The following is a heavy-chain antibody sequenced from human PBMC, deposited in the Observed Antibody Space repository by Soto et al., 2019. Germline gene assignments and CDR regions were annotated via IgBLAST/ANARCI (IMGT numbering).Heavy chain of an antibody. D-gene: IGHD6-6*01. Sequence: QVQLQESGPGLVKPSETLSLTCTVSGCSISSYYWSCIRQPDGKGLEWIGRIYTSGSTNYNPSLKSRVTMSVDTSKHQFSLKLSPVTAADTAVYYCARDSREQLVYYYYGMDVWGQGTTVTVSS. CDR1: GCSISSYY. CDR2: IYTSGST. CDR3: ARDSREQLVYYYYGMDV. V-gene: IGHV4-4*07. J-gene: IGHJ6*02.